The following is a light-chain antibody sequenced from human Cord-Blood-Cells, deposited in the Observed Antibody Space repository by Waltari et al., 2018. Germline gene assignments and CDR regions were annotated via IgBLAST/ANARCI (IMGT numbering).Light chain of an antibody. CDR3: CAYACSSTCV. CDR2: EGS. J-gene: IGLJ3*02. V-gene: IGLV2-23*01. Sequence: QSARTQPASVSGSPGQSITIPCTGTSSDVRRYNLLFWFQQHPGKAPKLMIYEGSKRPSEVYNRFSGSKSRNTASLTISGLQAEYEADYYCCAYACSSTCVLVEGTKTPAL. CDR1: SSDVRRYNL.